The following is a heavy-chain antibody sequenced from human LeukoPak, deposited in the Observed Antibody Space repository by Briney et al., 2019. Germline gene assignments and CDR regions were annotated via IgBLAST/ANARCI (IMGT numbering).Heavy chain of an antibody. CDR3: AREISRFGI. Sequence: GGSLRLSCAASGFTVSSNYMSWVRQAPGKGLEWVSSIYIGGSTYYADSVKGRFTIPRDNPNNTPYLQMHSLRAEDTAVYYCAREISRFGIWGQGTLVTVSS. J-gene: IGHJ4*02. V-gene: IGHV3-66*01. CDR2: IYIGGST. CDR1: GFTVSSNY. D-gene: IGHD3-16*01.